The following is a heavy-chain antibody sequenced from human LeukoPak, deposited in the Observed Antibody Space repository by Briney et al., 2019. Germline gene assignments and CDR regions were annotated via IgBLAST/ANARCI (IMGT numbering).Heavy chain of an antibody. CDR2: ISGSGGST. Sequence: GGPLRLSCAASGFTFSSYAMSWVRQAPGKGLEWVSAISGSGGSTYYADSVKGRFTISRDNSKNTLYLQMNSLRAEDTAVYYCAKDQGSSWSPGPSYYFDYWGQGTLVTVSS. CDR3: AKDQGSSWSPGPSYYFDY. D-gene: IGHD6-13*01. V-gene: IGHV3-23*01. CDR1: GFTFSSYA. J-gene: IGHJ4*02.